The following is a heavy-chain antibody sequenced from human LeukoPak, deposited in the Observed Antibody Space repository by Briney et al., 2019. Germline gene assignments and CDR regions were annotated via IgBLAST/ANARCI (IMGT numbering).Heavy chain of an antibody. Sequence: GGSLRLSCAASGFTFSDYYMSLIRQAPGKGLEWVSYISSSGSTIYYADSVKGRFTISRDNAKNSLYLQMNSLRAEDTAVYYCARVGSIAARPTSYYYYGMDVWGQGTTVTVSS. J-gene: IGHJ6*02. CDR3: ARVGSIAARPTSYYYYGMDV. V-gene: IGHV3-11*01. CDR1: GFTFSDYY. CDR2: ISSSGSTI. D-gene: IGHD6-6*01.